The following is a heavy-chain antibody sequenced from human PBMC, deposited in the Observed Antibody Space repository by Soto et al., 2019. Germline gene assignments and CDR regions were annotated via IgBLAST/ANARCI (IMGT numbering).Heavy chain of an antibody. J-gene: IGHJ4*02. CDR2: ISSSSSYI. CDR1: GFTFSSYS. Sequence: EVQLVESGGGLVKPGGSLRLSCAASGFTFSSYSMNWVRQAPGKGLEWVSSISSSSSYIYYADSVKGRFTISRDNAKNSLYLQMNSLRAEDTAVYYCASHPRDSSGYWYYFDYWGQGTLVTVS. V-gene: IGHV3-21*01. D-gene: IGHD3-22*01. CDR3: ASHPRDSSGYWYYFDY.